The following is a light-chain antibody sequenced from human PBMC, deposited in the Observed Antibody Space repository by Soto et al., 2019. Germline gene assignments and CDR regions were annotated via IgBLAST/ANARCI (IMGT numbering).Light chain of an antibody. Sequence: EIQMTQSPSSLSASVGDRVTITCRASQDISSWLAWYQQKPGKAPKIMIYAASSLQGGVPSRFSGSGSGTEFTLTISSLQPEDFATYYCQQASSFPPTFGQGTRLEIK. CDR3: QQASSFPPT. J-gene: IGKJ5*01. V-gene: IGKV1-12*01. CDR2: AAS. CDR1: QDISSW.